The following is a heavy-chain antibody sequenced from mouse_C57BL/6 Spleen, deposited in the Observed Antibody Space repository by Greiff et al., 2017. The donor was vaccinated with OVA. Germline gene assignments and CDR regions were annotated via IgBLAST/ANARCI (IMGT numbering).Heavy chain of an antibody. D-gene: IGHD2-5*01. Sequence: QVQLQQPGAELLRPGSSVKLSCKASGYTFTSYWMHWVKQSPLQGLEWIGNIDPSDSETHYNQKFKDKATLTVDKSSSTAYMQLSSLTSEDSAVYYCARSSNYDSFDYWGQGTTLTVSS. CDR1: GYTFTSYW. J-gene: IGHJ2*01. CDR3: ARSSNYDSFDY. V-gene: IGHV1-52*01. CDR2: IDPSDSET.